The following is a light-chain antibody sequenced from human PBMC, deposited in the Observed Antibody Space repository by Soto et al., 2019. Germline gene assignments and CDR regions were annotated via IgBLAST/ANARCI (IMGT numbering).Light chain of an antibody. V-gene: IGKV3-20*01. CDR1: QSVSSNF. J-gene: IGKJ3*01. CDR2: GAS. CDR3: HHYGRSAIFT. Sequence: EIVMTQSPGTLSLSPGERATLSCRASQSVSSNFLAWYQQRPGQAPRLLMDGASSRAAGIPDRFSGSGSGTDFTLTISRLEPEDFAVYYCHHYGRSAIFTFGPGT.